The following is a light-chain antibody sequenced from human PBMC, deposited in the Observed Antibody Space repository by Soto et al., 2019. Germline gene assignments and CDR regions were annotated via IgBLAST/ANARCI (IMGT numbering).Light chain of an antibody. J-gene: IGKJ1*01. Sequence: EVVMTQSPATLSVSPVERATLSCRASETVATNLAWYQQKPGQAPRLLISRASSRATGIPDRFSGSGSGTDFTLTISRLEPEDFAVYYCQHYGSSPETFGQGTKVDIK. V-gene: IGKV3-20*01. CDR1: ETVATN. CDR3: QHYGSSPET. CDR2: RAS.